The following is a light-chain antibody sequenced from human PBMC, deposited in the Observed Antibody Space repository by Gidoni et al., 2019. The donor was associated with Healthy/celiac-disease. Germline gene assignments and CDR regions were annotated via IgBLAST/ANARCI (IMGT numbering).Light chain of an antibody. CDR2: EVS. CDR3: SSYTSSSTYV. J-gene: IGLJ1*01. Sequence: QSALTQPASVSGSPGQSITISCTGTSSDVGGYNYVSGYQQHPGKAPKLRIYEVSNRPSGVSNRFSGSKSGNTASLTISGLQAEDEADYYCSSYTSSSTYVFGTGTKVTVL. V-gene: IGLV2-14*01. CDR1: SSDVGGYNY.